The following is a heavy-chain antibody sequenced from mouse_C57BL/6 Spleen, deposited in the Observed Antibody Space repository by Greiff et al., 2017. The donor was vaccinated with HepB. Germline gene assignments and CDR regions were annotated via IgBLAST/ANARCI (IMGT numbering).Heavy chain of an antibody. V-gene: IGHV7-3*01. Sequence: EVQLVESGGGLVQPGGSLSLSCAASGFTFTDYYMSWVRQPPGKALEWLGFIRNKANGYTTEYSASEKGRFTISRDNSQSILYLQMNALRAEDSATYYCARTNWDDWYFDVWGTGTTVTVSS. CDR3: ARTNWDDWYFDV. D-gene: IGHD4-1*01. CDR2: IRNKANGYTT. CDR1: GFTFTDYY. J-gene: IGHJ1*03.